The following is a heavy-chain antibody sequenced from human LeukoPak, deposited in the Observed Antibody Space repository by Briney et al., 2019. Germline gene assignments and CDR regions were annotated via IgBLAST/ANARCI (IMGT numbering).Heavy chain of an antibody. Sequence: PSETLSLTCTVSGGSISSYHWTWLRQPPGKGLEWIGYIHSSGNTNYNPSLKSRLTISVDTSKNQFSLKLSSVTAADTAVYYCARGEQWLENDYWGQGTLVTVSS. D-gene: IGHD6-19*01. V-gene: IGHV4-59*01. CDR3: ARGEQWLENDY. CDR1: GGSISSYH. J-gene: IGHJ4*02. CDR2: IHSSGNT.